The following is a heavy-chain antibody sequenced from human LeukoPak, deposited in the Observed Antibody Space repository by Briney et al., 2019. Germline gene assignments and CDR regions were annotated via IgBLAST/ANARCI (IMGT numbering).Heavy chain of an antibody. CDR1: GFTFSNCA. V-gene: IGHV3-30-3*01. D-gene: IGHD2-15*01. CDR3: ATQPCDSGSCFLGH. J-gene: IGHJ4*02. CDR2: IAYDGRNK. Sequence: GGSLRLSCVASGFTFSNCAMHWIRQAPGKGLEWVAVIAYDGRNKFYADSLKGRFSISRDNSMNTLYLQMNTLRTEDTAVYYCATQPCDSGSCFLGHWGQGTVVTLSS.